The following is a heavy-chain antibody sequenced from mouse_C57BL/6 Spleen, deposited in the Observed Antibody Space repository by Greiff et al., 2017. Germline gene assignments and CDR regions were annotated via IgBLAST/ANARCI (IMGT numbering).Heavy chain of an antibody. V-gene: IGHV14-2*01. CDR2: IDPEDGET. CDR1: GFNIKDYY. D-gene: IGHD1-1*01. J-gene: IGHJ4*01. Sequence: EVQLQQSGAELVKPGASVKLSCTASGFNIKDYYMHWVKQRTEQGLEWIGRIDPEDGETKYAPKFQGKATITADTSSNTAYLQLSSLTSEDTAVYYCATTVVGGAMDYWGQGTSVTVSS. CDR3: ATTVVGGAMDY.